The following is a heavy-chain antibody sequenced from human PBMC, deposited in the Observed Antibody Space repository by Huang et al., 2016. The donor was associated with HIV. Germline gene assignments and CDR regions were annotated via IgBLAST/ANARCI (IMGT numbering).Heavy chain of an antibody. CDR2: IKPGGSP. Sequence: QVRLQQWGEGVLKPSETLSLTCAVYGASFGGYFWSWVGQSPDTGLELSGEIKPGGSPTYNPEFVSRGTISGDTSKNQCYLKRRAVAAADAAIYDCARIPTPSYYDRWSLSPVEEDFFYYNLDVWGQGTPVIVSS. J-gene: IGHJ6*02. D-gene: IGHD3-16*01. CDR1: GASFGGYF. V-gene: IGHV4-34*02. CDR3: ARIPTPSYYDRWSLSPVEEDFFYYNLDV.